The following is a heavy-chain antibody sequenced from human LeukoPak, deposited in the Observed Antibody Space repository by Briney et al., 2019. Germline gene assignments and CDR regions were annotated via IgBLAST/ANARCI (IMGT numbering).Heavy chain of an antibody. CDR3: AKLATVTTQVSWFDP. Sequence: GGSLRLSCAASGFTFSSYSMNWVRQTPGKGLEWVSAISGSGDSTYYADSVKGRFTISRDNSKNTLYLQMDSLRAGDTATYYCAKLATVTTQVSWFDPWGQGTLVTVSS. CDR2: ISGSGDST. V-gene: IGHV3-23*01. D-gene: IGHD4-17*01. CDR1: GFTFSSYS. J-gene: IGHJ5*02.